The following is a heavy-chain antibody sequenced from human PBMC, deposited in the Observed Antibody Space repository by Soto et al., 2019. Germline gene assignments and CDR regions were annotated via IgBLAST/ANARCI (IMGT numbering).Heavy chain of an antibody. CDR3: ARDRAIAARPNWYFDL. Sequence: QVPLVQSGAEVKKPGSSVKVSCKASGGTFSSYAISWVRQAPGQGLEWMGGIIPIFGTANYAQKFQDRVTITADESTSTAYMELSSLRSEDTAVYYCARDRAIAARPNWYFDLWGRGTLVTVSS. D-gene: IGHD6-6*01. CDR1: GGTFSSYA. V-gene: IGHV1-69*01. CDR2: IIPIFGTA. J-gene: IGHJ2*01.